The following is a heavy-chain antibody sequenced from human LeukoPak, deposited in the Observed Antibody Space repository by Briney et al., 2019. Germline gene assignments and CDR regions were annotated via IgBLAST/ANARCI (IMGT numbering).Heavy chain of an antibody. V-gene: IGHV4-59*01. CDR2: IYYSGST. Sequence: PSETLSLTCAVSGGSISSYYWSWIRQPPGKGLEWIGDIYYSGSTNYNPSLKSRVTISVDTSKNQFSLKLSSVTAADTAVYYCARELWGASCYWGQGTLVTVSS. J-gene: IGHJ4*02. CDR3: ARELWGASCY. D-gene: IGHD3-16*01. CDR1: GGSISSYY.